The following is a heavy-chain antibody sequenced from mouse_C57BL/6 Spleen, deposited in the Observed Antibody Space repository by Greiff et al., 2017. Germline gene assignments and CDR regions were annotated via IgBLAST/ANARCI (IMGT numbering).Heavy chain of an antibody. CDR3: ARSAQATYYFDY. D-gene: IGHD3-2*02. V-gene: IGHV1-19*01. CDR2: INPYNGGT. CDR1: GYTFTDYY. J-gene: IGHJ2*01. Sequence: EVKLMESGPVLVKPGASVKMSCKASGYTFTDYYMNWVKQSHGKSLEWIGVINPYNGGTSYNQKFKGKATLTVDKSSSTAYMELNSLTSEDSAVYYCARSAQATYYFDYWGQGTTLTVSS.